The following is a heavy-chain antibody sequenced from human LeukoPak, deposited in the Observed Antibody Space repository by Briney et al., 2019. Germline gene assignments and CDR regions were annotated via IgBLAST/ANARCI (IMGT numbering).Heavy chain of an antibody. J-gene: IGHJ4*02. CDR1: GGSFSGYY. D-gene: IGHD1-1*01. Sequence: SSETLSLTCAVYGGSFSGYYWSWIRQPPGKGLEWIGEINHSGSTNYNPSLKSRVTISVDTSKNQFSLKLGSVTAADTAVYYCASRNWNDDYWGQGTLVTVSS. V-gene: IGHV4-34*01. CDR2: INHSGST. CDR3: ASRNWNDDY.